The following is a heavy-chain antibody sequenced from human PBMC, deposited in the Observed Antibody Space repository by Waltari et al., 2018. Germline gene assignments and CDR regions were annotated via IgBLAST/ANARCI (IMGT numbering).Heavy chain of an antibody. CDR2: ISWNSGSI. D-gene: IGHD6-6*01. CDR1: GFTFDDYA. J-gene: IGHJ4*02. V-gene: IGHV3-9*03. Sequence: EVQLVESGGGLGQPGRSLRLSCAASGFTFDDYAMHWARQAPGKGLEGVSGISWNSGSIGYADSVKGRFTISRDNSKNSLYLQMNSLRAEDMALYYCAKDRSYSSSSLGFDYWGQGTLVTVSS. CDR3: AKDRSYSSSSLGFDY.